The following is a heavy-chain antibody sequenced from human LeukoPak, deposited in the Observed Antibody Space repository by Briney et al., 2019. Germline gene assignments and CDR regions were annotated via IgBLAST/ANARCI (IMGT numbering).Heavy chain of an antibody. J-gene: IGHJ3*02. D-gene: IGHD3-10*01. CDR2: ISNEGTTT. Sequence: GGSLRLSCAASGFTFSGRSMHWVRQAPGKGLVWISGISNEGTTTNYADSVKGRFTISRDNAKNTLYLQMRSLRAEDRAVYYCARVWFGPDSWDQGTMVTVSS. CDR3: ARVWFGPDS. CDR1: GFTFSGRS. V-gene: IGHV3-74*01.